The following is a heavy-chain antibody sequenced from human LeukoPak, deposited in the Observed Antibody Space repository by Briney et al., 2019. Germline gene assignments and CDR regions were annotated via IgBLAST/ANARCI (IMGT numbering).Heavy chain of an antibody. J-gene: IGHJ4*02. CDR3: TRGASGYGNFDY. CDR1: GFSVSGYW. V-gene: IGHV3-74*01. Sequence: PGGSLRLSCAASGFSVSGYWMHWVRQGPGMGLVWVSRINSDGSSISYADSVKGRFSISRDNAKNTLYLQMNSLRAEDTAVYYCTRGASGYGNFDYWGQGTLVTVSS. CDR2: INSDGSSI. D-gene: IGHD5-12*01.